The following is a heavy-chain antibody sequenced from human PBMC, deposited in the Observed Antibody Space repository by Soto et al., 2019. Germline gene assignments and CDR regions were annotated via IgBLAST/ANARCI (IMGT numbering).Heavy chain of an antibody. CDR1: GFTFSGSA. V-gene: IGHV3-73*01. CDR2: IRSKANSYAT. Sequence: PGGSLRLSCAASGFTFSGSAMHWVRQASGKGLEWVGRIRSKANSYATAYAASVKGRFTISRDDSKNTAYLQMNSLKTEGTAVYYCTIPDYGDYVRFDAFDIWGQGTMVTGSS. J-gene: IGHJ3*02. CDR3: TIPDYGDYVRFDAFDI. D-gene: IGHD4-17*01.